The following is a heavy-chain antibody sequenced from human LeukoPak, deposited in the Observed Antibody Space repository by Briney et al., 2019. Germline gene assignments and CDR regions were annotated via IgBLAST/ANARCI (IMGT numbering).Heavy chain of an antibody. D-gene: IGHD1-7*01. J-gene: IGHJ4*02. CDR3: ARMNYVSSGWGAPFDY. CDR1: GLTFSTYG. CDR2: ISNDGSNE. Sequence: GGSLRLSCEASGLTFSTYGMHWVRQTPGKGLEWVAVISNDGSNEKYAESVKGRFTISRDNSKSTLYLQMNSLRAEDTAVYYCARMNYVSSGWGAPFDYWGQGTLVTVSS. V-gene: IGHV3-30*03.